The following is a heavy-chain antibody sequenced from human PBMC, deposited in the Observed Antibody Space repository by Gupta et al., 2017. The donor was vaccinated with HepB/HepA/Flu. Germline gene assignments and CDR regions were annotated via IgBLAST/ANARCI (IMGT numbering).Heavy chain of an antibody. J-gene: IGHJ4*02. CDR3: AKDMISSGWYRGIDY. CDR2: ISWNSGSI. D-gene: IGHD6-19*01. Sequence: EVQLVESGGGLVQPGRSLRLSCAASGFTFDDYAMHWVRQAPGKGLEWVSGISWNSGSIGYADSVKGRFTISRDNAKNSLYLQMNGLRAEDTALYYCAKDMISSGWYRGIDYWGQGTLVTVSS. CDR1: GFTFDDYA. V-gene: IGHV3-9*01.